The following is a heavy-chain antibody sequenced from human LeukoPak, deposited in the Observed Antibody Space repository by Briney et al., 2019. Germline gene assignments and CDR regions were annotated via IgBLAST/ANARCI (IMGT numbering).Heavy chain of an antibody. CDR3: ASGSSSWELDY. V-gene: IGHV3-11*06. J-gene: IGHJ4*02. CDR2: ISSSSSYT. Sequence: GGSLRLSCAASGFTFSDYYMSWIRQAPGKGLEWVSYISSSSSYTNYADSVKGRFTISRDNAKNSLYLQMNSLRAEDTAVYYCASGSSSWELDYWGQGTLVTVSS. CDR1: GFTFSDYY. D-gene: IGHD6-13*01.